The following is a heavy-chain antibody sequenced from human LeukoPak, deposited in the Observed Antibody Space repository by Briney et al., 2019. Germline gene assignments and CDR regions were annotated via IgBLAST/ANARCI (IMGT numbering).Heavy chain of an antibody. J-gene: IGHJ4*02. CDR1: GLTFSNAW. Sequence: PGGSLRLSCAASGLTFSNAWMSWVRQAPGKGLEWVGRIKSKTDGGTTDYAAPVKGRFTISRDDSKNTLYLQMNSLKTEDTAVYYCCVTYYYDSSGYLRWGQGTLVTVSS. CDR2: IKSKTDGGTT. V-gene: IGHV3-15*01. CDR3: CVTYYYDSSGYLR. D-gene: IGHD3-22*01.